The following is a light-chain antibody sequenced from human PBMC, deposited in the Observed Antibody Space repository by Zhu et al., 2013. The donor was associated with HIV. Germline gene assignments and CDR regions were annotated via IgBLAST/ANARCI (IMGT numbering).Light chain of an antibody. CDR2: GAS. Sequence: EIVLTQSPVTLSVSPGERVILSCRASQSVASNLAWYQQRPGQAPRLLIYGASTRATGVPARFSGSGSGTEFTLTVSSLQSEDFAVYFCQQYNNWPQTFGQGTKMEIK. V-gene: IGKV3-15*01. CDR1: QSVASN. J-gene: IGKJ1*01. CDR3: QQYNNWPQT.